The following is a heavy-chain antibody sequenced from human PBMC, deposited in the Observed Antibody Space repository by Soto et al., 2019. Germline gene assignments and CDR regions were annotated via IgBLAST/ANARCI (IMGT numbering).Heavy chain of an antibody. CDR3: ARLPQPRGSGSYKGSNAPIDY. V-gene: IGHV4-39*01. D-gene: IGHD3-10*01. CDR1: GGSISSSSYY. J-gene: IGHJ4*02. Sequence: SETLSLTCTVSGGSISSSSYYWGWIRQPPGKGLEWIGSIYYSGSTYYNPSLKSRVTISVDTSKNQFSLKLSSVTAADTAVYYCARLPQPRGSGSYKGSNAPIDYWGQGTLVTVSS. CDR2: IYYSGST.